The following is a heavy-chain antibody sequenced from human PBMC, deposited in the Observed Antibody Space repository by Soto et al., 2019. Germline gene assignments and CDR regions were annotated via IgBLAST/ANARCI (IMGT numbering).Heavy chain of an antibody. D-gene: IGHD4-17*01. Sequence: SQTLSLTCAISGDSVSSNSAAWNWIRQSPSRGLEWLGRTYYRSKWYNDYAVSVKSRITINPDTSKNQFSLQLNSVTPEDTAVYYCARELYMTTVVKFYYYGMDVWGQGTTVTVSS. CDR1: GDSVSSNSAA. V-gene: IGHV6-1*01. CDR2: TYYRSKWYN. J-gene: IGHJ6*02. CDR3: ARELYMTTVVKFYYYGMDV.